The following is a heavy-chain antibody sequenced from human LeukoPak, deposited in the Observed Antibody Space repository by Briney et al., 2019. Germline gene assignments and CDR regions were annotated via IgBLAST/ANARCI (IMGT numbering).Heavy chain of an antibody. CDR2: IRYDGSNK. D-gene: IGHD3-10*01. Sequence: PGGSLRLSCAASGFTFSSYGMHWVRQAPGKGLEWVAFIRYDGSNKYYADSVKGRFTISRDNSKNTLYLQMNSLRAEDTAVYYCAKESYYYGSGSYYNGYYFDYWGQGTLVTVSS. V-gene: IGHV3-30*02. J-gene: IGHJ4*02. CDR3: AKESYYYGSGSYYNGYYFDY. CDR1: GFTFSSYG.